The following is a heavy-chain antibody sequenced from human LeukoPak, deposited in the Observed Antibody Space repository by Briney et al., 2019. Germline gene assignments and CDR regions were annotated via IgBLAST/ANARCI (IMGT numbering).Heavy chain of an antibody. CDR1: EFSVGSNY. D-gene: IGHD1-1*01. J-gene: IGHJ2*01. Sequence: PGGSLRLSCAASEFSVGSNYMTWVRQAPGKGLEWVSLIYSGGSTYYADSVKGRFTISRDNSKNTLYLQMNSLRAEDTAVYYCARAGGGPTTLYWYFDLWGRGTLVTVSS. V-gene: IGHV3-66*01. CDR3: ARAGGGPTTLYWYFDL. CDR2: IYSGGST.